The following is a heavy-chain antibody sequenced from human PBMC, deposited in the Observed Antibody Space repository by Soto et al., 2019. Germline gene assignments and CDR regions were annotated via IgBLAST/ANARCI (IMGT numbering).Heavy chain of an antibody. V-gene: IGHV4-59*01. CDR3: ARDLLNWSPYYYYMDV. CDR2: IYYSGST. CDR1: GGSISSYY. Sequence: PSETLSLTCTVSGGSISSYYWSWIRQPPGKGLEWIGYIYYSGSTNYNPSLKSRVTISVDTSKNQFSLKLSSVTAADTAVYYCARDLLNWSPYYYYMDVWGKGTTVTVSS. D-gene: IGHD1-1*01. J-gene: IGHJ6*03.